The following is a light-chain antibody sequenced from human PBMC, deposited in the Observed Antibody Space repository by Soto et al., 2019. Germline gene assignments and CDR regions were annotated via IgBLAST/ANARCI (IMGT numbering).Light chain of an antibody. J-gene: IGKJ2*01. V-gene: IGKV3-20*01. CDR2: GVS. Sequence: ESVLTQSPGTLSLSQGERATLSCRATQSVTSSYFAWYQQRPGQSPRLLIYGVSNRATDIPDRFSGSGSGTDFTLTISRLEPEDFVVYYCQQYSSLPHTFGQGTKLEV. CDR3: QQYSSLPHT. CDR1: QSVTSSY.